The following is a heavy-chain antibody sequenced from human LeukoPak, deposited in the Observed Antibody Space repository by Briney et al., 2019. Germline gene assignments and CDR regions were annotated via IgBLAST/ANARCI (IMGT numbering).Heavy chain of an antibody. J-gene: IGHJ4*02. CDR3: ARDGCSSTSCSDY. D-gene: IGHD2-2*01. Sequence: GGSLRLSCAASGFTFSDYYMSWIRQAPGKGLEWVSYISSSGSTICYADSVKGRFTISRDNAKNSLYLQMNSLRAEDTAVYYCARDGCSSTSCSDYWGQGTLVTVSS. CDR1: GFTFSDYY. V-gene: IGHV3-11*01. CDR2: ISSSGSTI.